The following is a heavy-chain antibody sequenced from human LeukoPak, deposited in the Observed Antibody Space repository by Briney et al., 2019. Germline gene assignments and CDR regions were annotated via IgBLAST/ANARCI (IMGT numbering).Heavy chain of an antibody. V-gene: IGHV3-23*01. CDR1: GFTFSHYS. Sequence: PGGSLRLSCAGSGFTFSHYSMNWVRQAPGKGLEWVSAISGSGGSTYYADSVKGRFTISREKSKNTLYLQMNSLRAEDTAVYYCAKHIWFQGDYSTFDYWGQGTLVTVSS. CDR2: ISGSGGST. J-gene: IGHJ4*02. CDR3: AKHIWFQGDYSTFDY. D-gene: IGHD4-17*01.